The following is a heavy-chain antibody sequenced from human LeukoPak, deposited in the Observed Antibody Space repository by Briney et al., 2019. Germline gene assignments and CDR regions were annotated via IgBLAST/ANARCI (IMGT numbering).Heavy chain of an antibody. CDR1: GYTFSNYD. D-gene: IGHD3-22*01. J-gene: IGHJ6*02. CDR3: ARPPIDYYYYGMDV. CDR2: MNPNSGNT. V-gene: IGHV1-8*01. Sequence: ASVKVSCKASGYTFSNYDVNWVRQATGQGLEWMGWMNPNSGNTGYAQNFQGRVTMTRDTSISTAYMELSRLRSDDTAVYYCARPPIDYYYYGMDVWGQGTTVTVSS.